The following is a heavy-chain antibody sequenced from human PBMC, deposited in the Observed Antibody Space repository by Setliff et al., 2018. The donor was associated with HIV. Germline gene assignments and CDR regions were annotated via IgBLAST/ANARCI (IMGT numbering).Heavy chain of an antibody. CDR2: IFHSGDT. CDR1: GVSVGSGDYY. Sequence: TLSLTCSVSGVSVGSGDYYWHWIRQHPEKALEWIGYIFHSGDTYYNPSLKSRIPMSVDTSKNQFSLELTSLTAADTAVYYCATRPRIAARPFDYWGQGMLVTVSS. V-gene: IGHV4-31*03. J-gene: IGHJ4*02. D-gene: IGHD6-6*01. CDR3: ATRPRIAARPFDY.